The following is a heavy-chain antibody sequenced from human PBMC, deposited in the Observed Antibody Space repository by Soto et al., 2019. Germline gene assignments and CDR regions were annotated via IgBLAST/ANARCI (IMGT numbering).Heavy chain of an antibody. J-gene: IGHJ4*02. CDR2: IYYSGGT. Sequence: SETLSLTCTVSGVSSNSADSFWSWIRQHPGKGLEWIGYIYYSGGTSYNPSLKSRLTISIDSSKNQFSLKLSSVTAADTAVYYCASADTAVSRRIDYWGLGTVVTVSS. V-gene: IGHV4-31*03. CDR1: GVSSNSADSF. CDR3: ASADTAVSRRIDY. D-gene: IGHD5-18*01.